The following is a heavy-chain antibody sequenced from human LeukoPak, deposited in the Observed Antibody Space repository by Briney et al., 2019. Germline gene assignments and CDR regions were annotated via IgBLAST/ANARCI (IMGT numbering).Heavy chain of an antibody. CDR1: GGSISSYY. CDR3: ARRSRRITTRGGYFDY. V-gene: IGHV4-4*07. J-gene: IGHJ4*02. CDR2: IYPTGGT. Sequence: SETLSLTCTVSGGSISSYYWSWIRQPAGKGLEWIGRIYPTGGTNYNPSLKSRVTISVDTSKNQFSLKLSSVTAADTAVYYCARRSRRITTRGGYFDYWGQGTLVTVSS. D-gene: IGHD4-11*01.